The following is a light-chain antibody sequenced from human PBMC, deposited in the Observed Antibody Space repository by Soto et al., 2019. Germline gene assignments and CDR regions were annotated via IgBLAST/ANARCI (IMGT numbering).Light chain of an antibody. Sequence: DIQMTQSPSTLSASIGDRVTITCRASQSISSWLAWYQQKPGKAPKFLIHKVSTLVSGVPSRFSGSGSGTEFTLTISSLQPDDFSTYFCQEYYTHPWTFGQGTKVEIK. CDR2: KVS. J-gene: IGKJ1*01. V-gene: IGKV1-5*03. CDR3: QEYYTHPWT. CDR1: QSISSW.